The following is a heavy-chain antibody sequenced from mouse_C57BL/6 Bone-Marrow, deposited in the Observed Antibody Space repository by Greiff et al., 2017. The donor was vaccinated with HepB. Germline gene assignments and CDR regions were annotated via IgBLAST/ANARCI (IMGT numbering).Heavy chain of an antibody. CDR2: INPSSGYT. CDR3: ARRVHYDYDNYAMDY. CDR1: GYTFTSYT. J-gene: IGHJ4*01. V-gene: IGHV1-4*01. D-gene: IGHD2-4*01. Sequence: VKLMESGAELARPGASVKMSCKASGYTFTSYTMHWVKQRPGQGLEWIGYINPSSGYTKYNQKFKDKATLTADKSSSTAYMQLSSLTSEDSAVYYCARRVHYDYDNYAMDYWGQGTSVTVSS.